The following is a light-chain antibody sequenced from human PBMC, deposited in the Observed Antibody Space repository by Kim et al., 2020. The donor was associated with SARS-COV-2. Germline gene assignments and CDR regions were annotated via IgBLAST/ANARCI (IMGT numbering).Light chain of an antibody. CDR3: QQYDISPYN. V-gene: IGKV3-20*01. J-gene: IGKJ2*01. CDR1: QSVDNRY. CDR2: GAS. Sequence: IVLTQSPGTLSLSPGGRATLSCRVSQSVDNRYLAWYQQKPGQGPRLLISGASSRATGISDRFSGSGSRTDFTLTITRLEPEDSAVYYCQQYDISPYNFRQGTKLEL.